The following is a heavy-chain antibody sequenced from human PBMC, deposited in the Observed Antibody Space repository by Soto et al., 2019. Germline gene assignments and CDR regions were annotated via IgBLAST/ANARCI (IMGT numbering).Heavy chain of an antibody. D-gene: IGHD1-7*01. V-gene: IGHV4-4*02. CDR1: GGSFTSNNW. CDR3: ASRDPGTSVDY. CDR2: IYRTGST. J-gene: IGHJ4*02. Sequence: SETLSLTCAVSGGSFTSNNWWTWVRQHPGQRLEWIGEIYRTGSTNYNPSLKNRVTISLDKSENQFSLKVASLIAADTAVYYCASRDPGTSVDYWGQGPSVTVYS.